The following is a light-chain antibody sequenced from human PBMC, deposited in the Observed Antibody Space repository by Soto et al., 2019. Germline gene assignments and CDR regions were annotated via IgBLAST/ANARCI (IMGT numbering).Light chain of an antibody. CDR2: SND. CDR3: AAWDDSLNGL. J-gene: IGLJ2*01. CDR1: SSNIGSYT. Sequence: QSVLAHPPSASGTPGQRVTLSCSGSSSNIGSYTVNWYQQLPGTAPKLLIYSNDQRPSGVPDRFSGSKSGTSASLAISGLQSEDEADYYCAAWDDSLNGLFGGGTKVTVL. V-gene: IGLV1-44*01.